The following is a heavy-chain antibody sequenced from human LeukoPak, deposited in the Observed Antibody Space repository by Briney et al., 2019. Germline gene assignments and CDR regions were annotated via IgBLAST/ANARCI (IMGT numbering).Heavy chain of an antibody. J-gene: IGHJ4*02. CDR3: ARGAPSSSRPIDY. Sequence: GESLKISCKGSGYSFTSYWIGWVRQMPGKGLEWMGIIYPGDSDARYSPSFQGQVTISADKSISTAYLQWSSLKASDTAMYYCARGAPSSSRPIDYWGQGTLVTVSS. D-gene: IGHD6-13*01. CDR2: IYPGDSDA. CDR1: GYSFTSYW. V-gene: IGHV5-51*01.